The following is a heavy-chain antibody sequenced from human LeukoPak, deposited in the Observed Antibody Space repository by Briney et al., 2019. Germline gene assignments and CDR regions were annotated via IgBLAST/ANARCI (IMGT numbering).Heavy chain of an antibody. D-gene: IGHD3-10*01. V-gene: IGHV3-48*04. CDR2: ISSSSSTI. CDR3: ARLYGSGSYRYYYYGMDV. CDR1: GFTFSSYS. J-gene: IGHJ6*02. Sequence: PGGSLRLSCAASGFTFSSYSMNWVRQAPGKGLEWVSYISSSSSTIYYADSVKGRFTISRDNAKNSLYLQMNSLRAEDTAVYYCARLYGSGSYRYYYYGMDVWGQGTTVTVSS.